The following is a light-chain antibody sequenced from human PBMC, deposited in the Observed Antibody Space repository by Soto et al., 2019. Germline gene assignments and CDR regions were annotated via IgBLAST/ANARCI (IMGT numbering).Light chain of an antibody. Sequence: EIVLTQSPATLSLSPGERATLSCRASQSVSSNLAWYQQRPGQAPRLLIYDASNRATGIPARFSGSGSGTDFTLTISSLQPEDFALYYCHQRSNWPPTFGGGTKVDI. V-gene: IGKV3-11*01. J-gene: IGKJ4*01. CDR2: DAS. CDR3: HQRSNWPPT. CDR1: QSVSSN.